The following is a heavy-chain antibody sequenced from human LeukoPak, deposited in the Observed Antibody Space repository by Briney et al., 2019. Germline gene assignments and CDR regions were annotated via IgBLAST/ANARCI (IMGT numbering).Heavy chain of an antibody. CDR3: ARARYANAWYAFDI. V-gene: IGHV4-31*03. J-gene: IGHJ3*02. D-gene: IGHD2-2*01. CDR1: GVSMSSGAFY. CDR2: IYYSGST. Sequence: SETLSLTCTVSGVSMSSGAFYWSWIRQHPGKGLEWIGNIYYSGSTYYNPSLKSRVTISVDTSKNQFSLKLTSVTAADTAVYYCARARYANAWYAFDIWGHGTMVTVSS.